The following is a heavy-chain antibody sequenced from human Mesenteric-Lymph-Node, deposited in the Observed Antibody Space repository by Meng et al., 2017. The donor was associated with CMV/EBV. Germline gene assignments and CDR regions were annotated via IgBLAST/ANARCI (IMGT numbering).Heavy chain of an antibody. CDR3: ARSQALDI. V-gene: IGHV5-51*01. CDR2: TYPGDADT. Sequence: GESLKISCKGSGYRFTNYWIGWVRQMPGKGLEWMGITYPGDADTRYSPSFQGQVTISADKSISTAYLQWSSLKASDTAMYYCARSQALDIWGQGTMVTVSS. J-gene: IGHJ3*02. CDR1: GYRFTNYW.